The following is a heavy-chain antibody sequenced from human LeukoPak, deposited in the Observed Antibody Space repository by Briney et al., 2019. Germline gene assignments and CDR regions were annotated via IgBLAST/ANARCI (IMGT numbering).Heavy chain of an antibody. D-gene: IGHD3-22*01. V-gene: IGHV1-18*01. CDR2: IIPYNGNT. Sequence: ASVKVSCKASGYTFTNFGVSWVRQAPGQGLEWMGWIIPYNGNTYSAQKFQGRVTMTTDTPTNTAYMDLRSLRSDDTAMYYRARDAILSYYSDGSAYHGFDFWGQGTLVTVSS. J-gene: IGHJ4*02. CDR1: GYTFTNFG. CDR3: ARDAILSYYSDGSAYHGFDF.